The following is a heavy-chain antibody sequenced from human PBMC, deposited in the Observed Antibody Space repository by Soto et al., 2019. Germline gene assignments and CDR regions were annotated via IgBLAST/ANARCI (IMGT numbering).Heavy chain of an antibody. CDR3: ARVGCSGNFCYDGLDV. J-gene: IGHJ6*02. V-gene: IGHV3-11*01. CDR1: GFTFSDYY. CDR2: ISKSASTI. D-gene: IGHD3-22*01. Sequence: QVQLVESGGGLVKPGGSLRLSCAASGFTFSDYYMTCIRQAPGKGLECISYISKSASTIKYAESVKGRFTISRDNAKNSLSLQMNSLRAEDAAFYYCARVGCSGNFCYDGLDVWGQGTAVTVSS.